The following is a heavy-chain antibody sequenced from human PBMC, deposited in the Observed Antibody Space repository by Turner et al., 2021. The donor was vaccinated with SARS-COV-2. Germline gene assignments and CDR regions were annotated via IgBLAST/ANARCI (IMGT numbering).Heavy chain of an antibody. CDR2: ISGSGGST. D-gene: IGHD3-10*01. J-gene: IGHJ4*02. CDR1: GFIFSSYA. CDR3: AKDSGTSTRWFGELLYQEFDY. V-gene: IGHV3-23*01. Sequence: EVQLLESGGGLVQPGGSLGLSCAASGFIFSSYAMSWVRQARGKGLEWGSAISGSGGSTYYADSVKGRFTISRDNSKNTLYLQMNSLRAEDTAVYYCAKDSGTSTRWFGELLYQEFDYWGQGTLVTVSS.